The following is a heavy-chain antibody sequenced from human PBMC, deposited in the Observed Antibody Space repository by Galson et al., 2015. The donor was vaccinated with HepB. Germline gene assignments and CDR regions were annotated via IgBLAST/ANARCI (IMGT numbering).Heavy chain of an antibody. Sequence: ETLSLTCAVYGGSFSGYYWSWIRQPPGKGLEWIGEINHSGSTNYNPSLKSRVTISVDTSKNQFSLKLSSVTAADTAVYYCARGMSIRHFDYWGQGTLVTVSS. CDR3: ARGMSIRHFDY. CDR2: INHSGST. D-gene: IGHD3-16*01. J-gene: IGHJ4*02. V-gene: IGHV4-34*01. CDR1: GGSFSGYY.